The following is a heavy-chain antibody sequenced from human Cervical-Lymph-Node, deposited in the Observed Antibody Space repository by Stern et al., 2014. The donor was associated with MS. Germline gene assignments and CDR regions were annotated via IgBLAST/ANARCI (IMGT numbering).Heavy chain of an antibody. Sequence: QVQLQESGPRLMKPSQTLSLTCTVSGVSVSTAAYYWSWIRQHPGKGLEWIGYIYYRGSTKYNLSLQSRVTISVDTSRNQFSLNLSSVTAADTAVYYCARDDHAGGAFDIWGQGTMVTVSS. V-gene: IGHV4-31*03. CDR2: IYYRGST. CDR3: ARDDHAGGAFDI. CDR1: GVSVSTAAYY. J-gene: IGHJ3*02. D-gene: IGHD3-16*01.